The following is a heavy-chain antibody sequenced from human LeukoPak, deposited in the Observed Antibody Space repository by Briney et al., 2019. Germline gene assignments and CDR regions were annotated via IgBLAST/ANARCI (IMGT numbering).Heavy chain of an antibody. Sequence: SETLSLTCAVYGGSFSGYYWSWIRQPPGKGLEWIGEINHSGSTNYNLSLKSRVTISVDTSKNQFSLKLSSVTAADTAVYYCARGLRMQYQLLFWFDPWGQGTLVTVSS. J-gene: IGHJ5*02. CDR2: INHSGST. V-gene: IGHV4-34*01. CDR3: ARGLRMQYQLLFWFDP. D-gene: IGHD2-2*01. CDR1: GGSFSGYY.